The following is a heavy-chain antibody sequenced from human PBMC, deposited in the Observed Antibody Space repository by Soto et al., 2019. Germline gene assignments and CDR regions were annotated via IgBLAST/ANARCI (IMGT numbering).Heavy chain of an antibody. CDR1: GYTLTNYE. Sequence: ASVKVSCKASGYTLTNYEINWVRQASGQGLEWMGWMNPGSGNTDYAHKFQGRVTMTRNIPISTAYMELSRLGSDDTAIYYCARMASSGSLNWFDPWGQGTLVTVSS. V-gene: IGHV1-8*01. D-gene: IGHD3-10*01. J-gene: IGHJ5*02. CDR3: ARMASSGSLNWFDP. CDR2: MNPGSGNT.